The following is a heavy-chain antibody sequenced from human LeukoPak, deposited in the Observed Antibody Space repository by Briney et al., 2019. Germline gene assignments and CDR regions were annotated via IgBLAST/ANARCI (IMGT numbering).Heavy chain of an antibody. J-gene: IGHJ5*02. Sequence: SETLSLTCTVSGGSISSGSYYWSWIRQPAGKGLEWIGRIYTSGSTNYNPSPKSRVTISVDTSKNQFSLKLSSVTAADTAVYYCARMGPFVWSGLPQLGFDPWGQGTLVTVSS. CDR2: IYTSGST. D-gene: IGHD3-3*01. V-gene: IGHV4-61*02. CDR1: GGSISSGSYY. CDR3: ARMGPFVWSGLPQLGFDP.